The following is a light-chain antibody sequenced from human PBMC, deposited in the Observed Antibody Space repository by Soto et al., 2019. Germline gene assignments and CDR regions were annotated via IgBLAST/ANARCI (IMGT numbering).Light chain of an antibody. J-gene: IGKJ4*01. V-gene: IGKV1-5*01. CDR1: QSITTF. Sequence: DIQMTQSPSTLSASIGDRVTITCRGSQSITTFLAWYQQKPGKAPQILIYDASKLEPGVPSRLSGGGSGTEFTLTIRSLQPDDFATYYCQQYSTYPLTFGGGTRVEIK. CDR2: DAS. CDR3: QQYSTYPLT.